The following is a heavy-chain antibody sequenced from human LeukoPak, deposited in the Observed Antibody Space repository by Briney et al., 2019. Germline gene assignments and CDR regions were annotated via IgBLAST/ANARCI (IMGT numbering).Heavy chain of an antibody. CDR2: SSAYNGNT. CDR3: ARGGSSGWRTPNDDY. V-gene: IGHV1-18*04. CDR1: GYTFTSYY. J-gene: IGHJ4*02. Sequence: ASVKVSCKASGYTFTSYYMHWVRQALGQGLEWMGWSSAYNGNTNYAQKVQGRVTMTTDTSTTTAYMELRSLRSDDTAVYYCARGGSSGWRTPNDDYWGQGTLVTVSS. D-gene: IGHD6-19*01.